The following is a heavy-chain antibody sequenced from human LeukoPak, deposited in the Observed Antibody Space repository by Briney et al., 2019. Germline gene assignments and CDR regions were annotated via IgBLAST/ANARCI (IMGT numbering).Heavy chain of an antibody. D-gene: IGHD3-22*01. CDR3: ARLTYYYDGSDAFDI. Sequence: SETLSLTCTVSGGSISSYYWSWIRQPPGKGLEWIGYIYYSGSTNYNPSLKSRVTISVDTSKNQFSLKLSSVTAADTAVYYCARLTYYYDGSDAFDIWGQGTMVTVSS. J-gene: IGHJ3*02. V-gene: IGHV4-59*08. CDR1: GGSISSYY. CDR2: IYYSGST.